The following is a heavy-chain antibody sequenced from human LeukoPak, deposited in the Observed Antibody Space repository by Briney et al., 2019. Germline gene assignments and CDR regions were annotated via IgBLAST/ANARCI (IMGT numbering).Heavy chain of an antibody. Sequence: GGSLRLSCAASGFTFSNAWMNWVRQAPGKGLEWVGRIKSKTDGGTTDYAAPVKGRFTISRDDSKNTLYLQMNSLKTEDTAVYYCTPNVVVVAFYDYWGQGPLVTVSS. J-gene: IGHJ4*02. CDR3: TPNVVVVAFYDY. V-gene: IGHV3-15*07. CDR2: IKSKTDGGTT. CDR1: GFTFSNAW. D-gene: IGHD2-15*01.